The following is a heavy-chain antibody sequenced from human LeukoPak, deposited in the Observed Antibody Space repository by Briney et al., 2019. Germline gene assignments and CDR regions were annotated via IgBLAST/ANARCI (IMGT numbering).Heavy chain of an antibody. CDR2: IKEDGSEI. V-gene: IGHV3-7*01. J-gene: IGHJ4*02. Sequence: PGGSLGLSCAASGFTFSNYWMTWVRQAPGKGLEWVANIKEDGSEIFYVDSVKGRFTISRDNARNSLYLQMNSLRAEDTAVYYCTRTPDGVDYWGQGTLVTVSS. CDR1: GFTFSNYW. CDR3: TRTPDGVDY. D-gene: IGHD3-10*01.